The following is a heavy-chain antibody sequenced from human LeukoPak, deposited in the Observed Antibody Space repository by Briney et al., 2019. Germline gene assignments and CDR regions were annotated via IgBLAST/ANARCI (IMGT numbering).Heavy chain of an antibody. CDR1: GFTFSNFV. D-gene: IGHD1-14*01. CDR2: ITAPGTDT. V-gene: IGHV3-23*01. J-gene: IGHJ6*02. Sequence: GGSLRLSCTASGFTFSNFVMTWVRQAPGKGPEWVSAITAPGTDTFYADSVKGRFTISRDNSKNTLYLQMNSLRDDDTAVYYCAKRETRQGFGMDVWGQGTTVTVSS. CDR3: AKRETRQGFGMDV.